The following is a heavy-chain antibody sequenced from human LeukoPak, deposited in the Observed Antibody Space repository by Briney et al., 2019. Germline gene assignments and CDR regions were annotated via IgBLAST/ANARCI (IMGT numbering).Heavy chain of an antibody. J-gene: IGHJ4*02. CDR2: IYYSGST. CDR1: GGSISSSSYY. V-gene: IGHV4-39*01. Sequence: PSETLSLTCTVSGGSISSSSYYWGWIRQPPGKGLEWIGSIYYSGSTYYNPSLKSRVTISVDTSKDQFSLKLSSVTAADTAVYYCASKGATYSGSWYYFDYWGQGTLVTVSS. D-gene: IGHD6-13*01. CDR3: ASKGATYSGSWYYFDY.